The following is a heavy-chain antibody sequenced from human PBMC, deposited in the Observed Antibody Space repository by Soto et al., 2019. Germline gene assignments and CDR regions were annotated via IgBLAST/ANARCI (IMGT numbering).Heavy chain of an antibody. CDR2: ISYDGSNK. Sequence: QVQLVESGGGVVQPGRSLRLCCAASGFTFSNSGMHWVRQAPGKGLEWVAVISYDGSNKYYADSVKGRFTISRDNSKNTLYLQMNSLRAEDTAVYYCATDRYGSGWFPSNWGQGTLVTVSS. CDR3: ATDRYGSGWFPSN. D-gene: IGHD6-19*01. J-gene: IGHJ4*02. CDR1: GFTFSNSG. V-gene: IGHV3-30*03.